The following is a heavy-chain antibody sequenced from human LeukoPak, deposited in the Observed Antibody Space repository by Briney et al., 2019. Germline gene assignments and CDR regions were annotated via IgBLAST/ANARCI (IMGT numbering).Heavy chain of an antibody. CDR3: ARGNSSGYYYESFDY. D-gene: IGHD3-22*01. Sequence: SVKVSCKASGGTFSSYAISWVRQAPGQGLEWMGGIIPIFGTANYAQKFQGRVTITADESTSTAYMGLSSLRSEDTAVYYCARGNSSGYYYESFDYWGQGTLVTVSS. J-gene: IGHJ4*02. CDR2: IIPIFGTA. V-gene: IGHV1-69*01. CDR1: GGTFSSYA.